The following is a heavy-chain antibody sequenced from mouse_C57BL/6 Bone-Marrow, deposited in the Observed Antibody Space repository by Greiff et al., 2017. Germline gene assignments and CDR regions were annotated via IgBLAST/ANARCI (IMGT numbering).Heavy chain of an antibody. CDR1: GYTFTSYW. Sequence: QVQLQQPGAELVRPGSSVKLSCKASGYTFTSYWMHWVKQRPIQGLEWIGNIDPSDSETHYNQKFKDKAKLTADKSSSTAYMQLSSLTSEDSAVYYCARFLDYAMDYWGQGTSVTVSS. J-gene: IGHJ4*01. CDR2: IDPSDSET. V-gene: IGHV1-52*01. CDR3: ARFLDYAMDY.